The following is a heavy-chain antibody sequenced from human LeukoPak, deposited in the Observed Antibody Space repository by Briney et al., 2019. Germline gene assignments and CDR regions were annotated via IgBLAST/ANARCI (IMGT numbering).Heavy chain of an antibody. J-gene: IGHJ4*02. Sequence: GGSLRLSCAASGFTFSSYSMNWVRQAPGKGLEWVSYISSSSSTIYYADSVKGRFTISRDNSKNTLYLQMNSLRADDTAIYYCAKGAGSYLEGLDYWGQGTLVTVSS. V-gene: IGHV3-48*01. D-gene: IGHD1-26*01. CDR1: GFTFSSYS. CDR2: ISSSSSTI. CDR3: AKGAGSYLEGLDY.